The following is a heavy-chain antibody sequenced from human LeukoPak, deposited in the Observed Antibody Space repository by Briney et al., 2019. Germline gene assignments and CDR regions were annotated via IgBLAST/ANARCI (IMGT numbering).Heavy chain of an antibody. V-gene: IGHV4-59*12. J-gene: IGHJ4*02. CDR1: GGSISSYY. D-gene: IGHD2-2*01. CDR2: IYYSGST. CDR3: ARLAPFDCSSTSCYPSGFDY. Sequence: PSETLSLTCTVSGGSISSYYWSWIRQPPGKGLEWIGNIYYSGSTNYNPSLKSRVTISVDTSKNHFSLKLSSVTAADTAVYYCARLAPFDCSSTSCYPSGFDYWGQGTLVTVSS.